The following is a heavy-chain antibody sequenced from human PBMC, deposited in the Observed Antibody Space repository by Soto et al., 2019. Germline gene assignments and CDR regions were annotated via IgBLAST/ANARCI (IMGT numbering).Heavy chain of an antibody. CDR3: ARTVGYYYGMDG. CDR2: INAGNGNT. Sequence: QVQLVQSGAEVKKPGASVKVSCKASGYTFTSYAMHWVRQAPGQRLEWMGWINAGNGNTKYSQKFQGRVNITRDTSGSTSYMELSSLRSEDTAVYYCARTVGYYYGMDGWGQGTTVTVSS. J-gene: IGHJ6*02. CDR1: GYTFTSYA. D-gene: IGHD4-17*01. V-gene: IGHV1-3*01.